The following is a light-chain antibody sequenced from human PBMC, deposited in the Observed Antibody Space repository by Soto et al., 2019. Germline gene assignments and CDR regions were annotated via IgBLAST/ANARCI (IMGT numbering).Light chain of an antibody. CDR3: AAWDDSLNAVV. CDR2: SDK. Sequence: QSVLTQAPSVSGSPGQSVTISCSGGSSNIGSKTVNWFQKFPGSAPKLLIYSDKQRPSGVPDRFSGSKSGTSASLAISGLQSDDEADYYCAAWDDSLNAVVFGGGTKLTVL. V-gene: IGLV1-44*01. J-gene: IGLJ2*01. CDR1: SSNIGSKT.